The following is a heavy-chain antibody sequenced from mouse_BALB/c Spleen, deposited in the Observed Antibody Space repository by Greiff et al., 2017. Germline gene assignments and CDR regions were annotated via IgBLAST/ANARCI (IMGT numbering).Heavy chain of an antibody. D-gene: IGHD1-2*01. V-gene: IGHV1-80*01. CDR1: GYAFSSYW. J-gene: IGHJ4*01. Sequence: QVQLQQSGAELVRPGSSVKISCKASGYAFSSYWMNWVKQRPGQGLEWIGQIYPGDGDTNYNGKFKGKATLTADKSSSTAYMQLSSLTSEDSAVYFCARGSYYGYYAMDYWGQGTSVTVSS. CDR3: ARGSYYGYYAMDY. CDR2: IYPGDGDT.